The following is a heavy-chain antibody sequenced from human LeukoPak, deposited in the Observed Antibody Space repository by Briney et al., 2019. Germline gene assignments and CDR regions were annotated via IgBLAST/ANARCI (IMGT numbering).Heavy chain of an antibody. J-gene: IGHJ3*01. Sequence: GGSLRLSCAASGFMFNSYAMHWVRQAPGKGLEWVALISLDGSNNHYADSVKGRFTVSRDNSKNIMFLQMNGLRTEDTALYSCARRRRGGSWRDALDVWGHGTMVTVS. CDR1: GFMFNSYA. D-gene: IGHD2-15*01. CDR2: ISLDGSNN. V-gene: IGHV3-30*03. CDR3: ARRRRGGSWRDALDV.